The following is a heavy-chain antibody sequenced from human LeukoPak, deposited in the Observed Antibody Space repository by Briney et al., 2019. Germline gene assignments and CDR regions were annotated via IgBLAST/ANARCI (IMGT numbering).Heavy chain of an antibody. V-gene: IGHV4-59*08. Sequence: SETLSLTCTVSGGSMKNYYWSWVRQPPGKRLEWIGYIYYSGSTDYNPSLKSRVTISVDTSKNHFSLNLSSVTAADTAVYYCARHGWVGTSTSCYDYWGQGTLVTVSS. CDR2: IYYSGST. CDR1: GGSMKNYY. CDR3: ARHGWVGTSTSCYDY. J-gene: IGHJ4*02. D-gene: IGHD2-2*01.